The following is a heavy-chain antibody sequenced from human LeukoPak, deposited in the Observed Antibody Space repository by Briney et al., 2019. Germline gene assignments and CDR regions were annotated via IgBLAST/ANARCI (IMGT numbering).Heavy chain of an antibody. V-gene: IGHV3-48*04. CDR3: ARGPALGVRGAHLDY. CDR2: ITSGSDAK. D-gene: IGHD3-10*01. CDR1: GFTFSTYT. Sequence: GGSLRLSCAASGFTFSTYTMNWVREAPGKALEWVSCITSGSDAKYYADSLKGRFTISRNNSKNTLFLEMNTLRAEDTAVYRGARGPALGVRGAHLDYWGQGILVAVSS. J-gene: IGHJ4*02.